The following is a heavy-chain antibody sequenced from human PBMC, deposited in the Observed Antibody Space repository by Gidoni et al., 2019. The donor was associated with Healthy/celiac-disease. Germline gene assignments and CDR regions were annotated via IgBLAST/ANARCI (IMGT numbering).Heavy chain of an antibody. J-gene: IGHJ5*02. CDR1: GFTFGDYA. CDR3: TRDRYNWKDSHP. V-gene: IGHV3-49*05. D-gene: IGHD1-20*01. CDR2: IRSKAYGGTT. Sequence: EVQLVESGGGLVKPGRSLRPSCTASGFTFGDYAISWFRQTPGKGLEWVGFIRSKAYGGTTEYAASVKGRFTISRDDSKSNAYLQMNSLKTEDTAVYYCTRDRYNWKDSHPWGQGTLVTVSS.